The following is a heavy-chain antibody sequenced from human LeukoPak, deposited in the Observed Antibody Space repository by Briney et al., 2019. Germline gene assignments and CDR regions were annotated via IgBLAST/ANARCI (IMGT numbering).Heavy chain of an antibody. D-gene: IGHD6-6*01. CDR1: GFIFSTHA. Sequence: GGSLRVSXAASGFIFSTHAMTWVRQAPGKGLEGVSIINNSGDSTYYADSVKGRFTISRDNSKNTLYLQLNILRAEDTAVYYCAKAPGSLVSIAARPYYFDYWGQGTLVTVSS. V-gene: IGHV3-23*01. CDR3: AKAPGSLVSIAARPYYFDY. J-gene: IGHJ4*02. CDR2: INNSGDST.